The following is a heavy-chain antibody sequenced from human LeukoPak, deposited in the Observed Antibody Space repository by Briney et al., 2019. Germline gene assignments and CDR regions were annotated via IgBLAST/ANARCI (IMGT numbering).Heavy chain of an antibody. CDR2: IYPGDSDT. CDR3: AGSRVEMATISAFDI. V-gene: IGHV5-51*01. Sequence: GESLKISCKGSGYSFTSYWIGWVRQMPGKGLEWMGIIYPGDSDTRYSPSFQGQVTISADKSISTAYLQWSSLKASDTAMYYCAGSRVEMATISAFDIWGQGTMVTVSS. D-gene: IGHD5-24*01. CDR1: GYSFTSYW. J-gene: IGHJ3*02.